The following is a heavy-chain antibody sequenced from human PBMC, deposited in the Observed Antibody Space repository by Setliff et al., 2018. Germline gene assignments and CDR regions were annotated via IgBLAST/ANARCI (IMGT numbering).Heavy chain of an antibody. CDR1: GVSVSRHY. V-gene: IGHV4-4*08. D-gene: IGHD2-15*01. J-gene: IGHJ4*02. CDR3: LRIRLVPHGHS. CDR2: IYTGGST. Sequence: SETLSLTCIVSGVSVSRHYWSWIRQPPGKTLEWIGYIYTGGSTTYNPSLKSRVTLPLDTSKNHFSLRLSSVAATDTAVYYCLRIRLVPHGHSWGQGTLVTVSS.